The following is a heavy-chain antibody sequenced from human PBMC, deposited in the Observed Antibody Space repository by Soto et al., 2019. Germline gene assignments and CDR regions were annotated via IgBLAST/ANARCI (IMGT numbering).Heavy chain of an antibody. Sequence: QVKLQESGPGLVKPSQTLSLTCTVSGGSITSDYDSGTTYTNPSLRSQVAISLDTSKNHFSLTLSSVTAADTAVYYCARGPSGDKVHYWGQGALVTVSS. V-gene: IGHV4-59*08. CDR1: GGSITSDY. CDR2: DSGTT. CDR3: ARGPSGDKVHY. J-gene: IGHJ4*02. D-gene: IGHD7-27*01.